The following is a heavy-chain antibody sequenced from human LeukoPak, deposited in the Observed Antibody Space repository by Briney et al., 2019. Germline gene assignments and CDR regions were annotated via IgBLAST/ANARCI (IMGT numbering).Heavy chain of an antibody. V-gene: IGHV3-30*18. CDR2: ISYDGANK. CDR1: GFPFGSYG. D-gene: IGHD6-13*01. Sequence: GGSLRLSCAASGFPFGSYGMHWVRQTPGKGLEWVAVISYDGANKYYADSVKGRFTISRDNSKNTLYLQMNSLRGDDTGMYFCAKDSISSNPYYGLDVWGQGTTVTVSS. CDR3: AKDSISSNPYYGLDV. J-gene: IGHJ6*02.